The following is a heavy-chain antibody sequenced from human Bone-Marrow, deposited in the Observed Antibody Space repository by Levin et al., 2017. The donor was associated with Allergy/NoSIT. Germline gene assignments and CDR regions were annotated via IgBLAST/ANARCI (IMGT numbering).Heavy chain of an antibody. CDR2: IYNSGST. V-gene: IGHV4-4*07. CDR1: GGSISGYY. D-gene: IGHD3-10*02. CDR3: VKGDMLKAGRFDP. Sequence: PSETLSLTCTVSGGSISGYYWNWIRQPAGKGLEWIGRIYNSGSTNYNPSLKSRVSMSVDTSKKQFSLKLSSVTAADTAVYYCVKGDMLKAGRFDPWGQGILVIVSS. J-gene: IGHJ5*02.